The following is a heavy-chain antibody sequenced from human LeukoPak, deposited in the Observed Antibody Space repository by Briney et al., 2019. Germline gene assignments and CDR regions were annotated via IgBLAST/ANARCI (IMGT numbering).Heavy chain of an antibody. CDR3: AKDRPTVYSSSWLHFLDS. Sequence: GESLKISCKGSGYSFTSYWIGWVRQMPGKGLEWMGIIYPGDSDTRYSPSFQGQVTISADKSISTAYLQWSSLKASDTAMYYCAKDRPTVYSSSWLHFLDSWGQGTLVTVSS. J-gene: IGHJ4*02. V-gene: IGHV5-51*01. CDR1: GYSFTSYW. D-gene: IGHD6-13*01. CDR2: IYPGDSDT.